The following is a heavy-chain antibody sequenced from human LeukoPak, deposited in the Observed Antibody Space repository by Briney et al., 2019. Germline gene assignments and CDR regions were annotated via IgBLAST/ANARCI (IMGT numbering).Heavy chain of an antibody. J-gene: IGHJ4*02. D-gene: IGHD4-17*01. Sequence: QPGGSLRLSCAASGFTFSSYGVPWVRQAPGKGLEWVAVISYDGSNKYYADSVKGRFTISRDNSKNTLYLQMNGLRAEDTAVYYCAKADDYDYYFDYWGQGTLVTVSS. V-gene: IGHV3-30*18. CDR3: AKADDYDYYFDY. CDR1: GFTFSSYG. CDR2: ISYDGSNK.